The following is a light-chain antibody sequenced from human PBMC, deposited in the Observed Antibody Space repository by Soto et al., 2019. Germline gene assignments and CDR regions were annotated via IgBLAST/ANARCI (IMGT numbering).Light chain of an antibody. J-gene: IGKJ4*01. CDR2: GTS. CDR3: QQYGSSHLT. Sequence: IVMTQSPGTLSLSPGERATLSCRASQSFSNTYLAWYQQKPGQAPRLLIYGTSNRAAGTPDRFSGSGSGTDFTLTISRLEPEDFAVYYCQQYGSSHLTFGGGTKVEIK. CDR1: QSFSNTY. V-gene: IGKV3-20*01.